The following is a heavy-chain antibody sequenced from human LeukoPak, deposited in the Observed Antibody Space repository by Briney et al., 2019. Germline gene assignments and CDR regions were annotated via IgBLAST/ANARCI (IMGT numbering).Heavy chain of an antibody. V-gene: IGHV4-34*03. Sequence: KPSETLSLTCAVYGGSFSGYYWSWIRQPPGKGLEWIGEINHSGSTNYNPSLKSRVTISVDKSKNQFSLKLSSVTAADTAVYYCLLECGSYFAEYFQHWGQGTLVTVSS. J-gene: IGHJ1*01. CDR1: GGSFSGYY. CDR3: LLECGSYFAEYFQH. D-gene: IGHD1-26*01. CDR2: INHSGST.